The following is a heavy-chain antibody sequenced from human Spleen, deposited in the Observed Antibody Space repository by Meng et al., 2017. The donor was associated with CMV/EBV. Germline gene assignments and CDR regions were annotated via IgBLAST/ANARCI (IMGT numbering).Heavy chain of an antibody. CDR2: IRSKAYGGTT. CDR1: GFTFGDYA. V-gene: IGHV3-49*04. D-gene: IGHD6-13*01. CDR3: TRTAGHDYYYYGMDV. Sequence: GGSLRLSCTASGFTFGDYAMSRVRQAPGKGLEWVGFIRSKAYGGTTEYAASVKGRFTISRDDSKSIAYLQMNSLKTEDTAVYYCTRTAGHDYYYYGMDVWGQGATVTVSS. J-gene: IGHJ6*02.